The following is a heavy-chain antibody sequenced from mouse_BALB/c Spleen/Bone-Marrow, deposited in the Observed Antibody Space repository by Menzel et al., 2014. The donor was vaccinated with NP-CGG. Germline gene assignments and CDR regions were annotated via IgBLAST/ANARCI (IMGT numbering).Heavy chain of an antibody. Sequence: EVKLVESGGGLVQPGGSLRLSCATSGFAFTGYYMSWVRQPPGKALEWLGFISHNANSYTTEYTASVKVLFTISRDNTQSILYTQMNILRTEDSDTNYCALDKNYDINGYFDVWGAGTTVTVSS. CDR3: ALDKNYDINGYFDV. D-gene: IGHD1-1*01. CDR1: GFAFTGYY. CDR2: ISHNANSYTT. J-gene: IGHJ1*01. V-gene: IGHV7-3*02.